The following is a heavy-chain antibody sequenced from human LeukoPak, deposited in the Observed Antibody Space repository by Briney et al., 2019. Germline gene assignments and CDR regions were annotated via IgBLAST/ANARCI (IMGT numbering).Heavy chain of an antibody. J-gene: IGHJ5*02. Sequence: SETLSLTCTVSGGSISRYYWSWIRQPPGKGLEWIGYIYYSGSTNYNPSLKSRVTISVHTSKNQFSLKLSSVTAADTAVYYCARLTGYSSESWFDPWGQGTLVTVSS. D-gene: IGHD3-9*01. CDR3: ARLTGYSSESWFDP. CDR1: GGSISRYY. CDR2: IYYSGST. V-gene: IGHV4-59*01.